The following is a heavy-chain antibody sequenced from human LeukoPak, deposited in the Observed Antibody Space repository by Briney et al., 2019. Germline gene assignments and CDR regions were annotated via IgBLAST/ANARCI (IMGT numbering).Heavy chain of an antibody. J-gene: IGHJ4*02. Sequence: GGSLRLSCAASGFTLSSNYMSRVRQAPGKGLEWVSVIYSGGSTYYADSVKGRFTISRDNSKNTLYLQMNSLRAEDTAVYYCAGQWLPQPIDYWGQGTLVTVSS. V-gene: IGHV3-53*01. CDR3: AGQWLPQPIDY. CDR2: IYSGGST. D-gene: IGHD6-19*01. CDR1: GFTLSSNY.